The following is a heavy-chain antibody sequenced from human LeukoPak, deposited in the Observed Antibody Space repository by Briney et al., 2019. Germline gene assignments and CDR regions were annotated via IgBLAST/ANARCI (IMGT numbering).Heavy chain of an antibody. J-gene: IGHJ5*02. CDR3: ARDTYCSGGSCPASEFDP. D-gene: IGHD2-15*01. CDR1: GFTFSGYA. CDR2: ISYDGSNK. Sequence: PGGSLRLSCAASGFTFSGYAMHWVRQAPGKGLEWVAVISYDGSNKYYADSVKGRFTISRDNSKNTLYLQMNSLRAEDTAVYCCARDTYCSGGSCPASEFDPWGQGTLVTVSS. V-gene: IGHV3-30-3*01.